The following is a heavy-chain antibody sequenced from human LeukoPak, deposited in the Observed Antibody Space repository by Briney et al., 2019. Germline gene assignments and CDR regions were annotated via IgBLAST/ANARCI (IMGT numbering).Heavy chain of an antibody. D-gene: IGHD1-1*01. Sequence: PGGSLRLSGAASGFTFSSYTMHWIRQAPGKGLKWVSSISGSNSYIFYADSVKGRFTVSRDNAKDSLYLQMNSLRAEDTAVYYCARALTTLTYEGYWGQGTLVTVSS. CDR3: ARALTTLTYEGY. CDR1: GFTFSSYT. CDR2: ISGSNSYI. V-gene: IGHV3-21*01. J-gene: IGHJ4*02.